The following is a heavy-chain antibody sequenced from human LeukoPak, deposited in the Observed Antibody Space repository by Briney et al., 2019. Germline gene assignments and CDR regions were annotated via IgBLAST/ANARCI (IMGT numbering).Heavy chain of an antibody. Sequence: SETLSLTCTVSGGSISSNSYYWGWIRQSPGKGLEWIGTIYYSGSTYYSPSLKSRVTISVDTSKNQFSLKLSSVTAADTAMYYCARNRYYYGSGNYGVPNWFDPWGQGALVTVSS. J-gene: IGHJ5*02. CDR2: IYYSGST. CDR3: ARNRYYYGSGNYGVPNWFDP. V-gene: IGHV4-39*01. D-gene: IGHD3-10*01. CDR1: GGSISSNSYY.